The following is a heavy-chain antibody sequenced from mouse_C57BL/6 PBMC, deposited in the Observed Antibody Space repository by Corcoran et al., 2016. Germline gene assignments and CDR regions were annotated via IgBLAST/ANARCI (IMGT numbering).Heavy chain of an antibody. CDR2: INPNNGGP. CDR1: GYAFTDYN. CDR3: ARRPYYYSMDY. J-gene: IGHJ4*01. V-gene: IGHV1-18*01. Sequence: EVQLQQYGPELVKPGASVKIPCKASGYAFTDYNMDWGEKSHGKSLWLSGDINPNNGGPIYNQKFKGKATLTVDKSSSTDYMELRSLTSEDTAVYYCARRPYYYSMDYWGQGTSVTVSS.